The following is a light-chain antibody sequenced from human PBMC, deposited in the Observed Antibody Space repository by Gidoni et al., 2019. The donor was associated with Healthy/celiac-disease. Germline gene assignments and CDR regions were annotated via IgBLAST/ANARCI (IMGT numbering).Light chain of an antibody. V-gene: IGKV3-11*01. J-gene: IGKJ3*01. CDR1: QSVSSY. CDR3: QGFT. Sequence: EIVLTQSPATLSLSPGERATLSCRASQSVSSYLAWYQQKPGQAPRLLIYDASNRATGIPARFSGSVSGTDFTLTISSLEPEDFAVYYCQGFTFGPGTKVDIK. CDR2: DAS.